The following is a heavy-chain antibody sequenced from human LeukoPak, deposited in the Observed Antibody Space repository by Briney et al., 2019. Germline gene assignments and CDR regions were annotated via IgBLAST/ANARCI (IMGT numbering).Heavy chain of an antibody. CDR3: ARSSGRWTSSNFLENSYGMDV. CDR1: GFTFSNHW. V-gene: IGHV3-74*01. Sequence: GGSLRLSCAASGFTFSNHWMHWVRQAPGKGLVWVSRISSDGSSTSYADSVKGRFTISRDNAKNTLYLQMTSLRAEDTAMYYCARSSGRWTSSNFLENSYGMDVWGQGTTVTVSS. J-gene: IGHJ6*02. CDR2: ISSDGSST. D-gene: IGHD4-11*01.